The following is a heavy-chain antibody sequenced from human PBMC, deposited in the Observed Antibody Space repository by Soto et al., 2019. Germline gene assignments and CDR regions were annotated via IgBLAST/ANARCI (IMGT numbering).Heavy chain of an antibody. Sequence: GESLKISCKASGYRFSTYWIGWVRQRPGKGPEWMAIIYPGDSDTRENPSFQGQVTISADKSSNTVHLQWRSLKASDTAIYYCARLGGIVDTGTWIQWGQGAPVTVSS. CDR3: ARLGGIVDTGTWIQ. CDR1: GYRFSTYW. V-gene: IGHV5-51*01. CDR2: IYPGDSDT. J-gene: IGHJ4*02. D-gene: IGHD1-26*01.